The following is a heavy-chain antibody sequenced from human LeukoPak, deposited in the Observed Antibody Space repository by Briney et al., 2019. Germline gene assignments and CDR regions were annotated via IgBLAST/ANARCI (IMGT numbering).Heavy chain of an antibody. CDR1: GFTFSSYS. J-gene: IGHJ6*02. V-gene: IGHV3-21*01. CDR2: ISSSSSYI. Sequence: GGSLRLSCAASGFTFSSYSMNWVRQAPGKGLEWVSSISSSSSYIYYADSVKGRFTISRDNAKNSLYLQMNSLRAEDTAVYYCARDYSVDIVATAFYYYYGIDVWAKGPRSPSP. D-gene: IGHD5-12*01. CDR3: ARDYSVDIVATAFYYYYGIDV.